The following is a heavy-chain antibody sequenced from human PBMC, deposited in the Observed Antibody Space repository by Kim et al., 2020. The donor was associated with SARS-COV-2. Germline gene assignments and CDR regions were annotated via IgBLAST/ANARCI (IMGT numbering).Heavy chain of an antibody. Sequence: SETLSLTCTVSGGSISSYYWSWIRQPPGKGLEWIGYIYYSGSTNYNPSLKSRVTISVDTSKNQFSLKLSSVTAADTAVYYCARARPVAAAGFIDYWGQGTLVTVSS. CDR1: GGSISSYY. CDR2: IYYSGST. V-gene: IGHV4-59*01. CDR3: ARARPVAAAGFIDY. J-gene: IGHJ4*02. D-gene: IGHD6-13*01.